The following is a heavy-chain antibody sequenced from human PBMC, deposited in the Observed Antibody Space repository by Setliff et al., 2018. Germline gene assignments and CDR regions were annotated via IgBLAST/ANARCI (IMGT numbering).Heavy chain of an antibody. Sequence: LSLPFSFSFSSLLLFYYCFFIHQPPLKLLSFLLTLSPSWSPYYNPSLKSRVTISVDTSKNQFSLKLTSVTAADTAVYYCARHGLQFLEWLSAFDYWGQGTLVTVSS. CDR2: LSPSWSP. CDR3: ARHGLQFLEWLSAFDY. CDR1: FSSLLLFYY. D-gene: IGHD3-3*01. V-gene: IGHV4-38-2*01. J-gene: IGHJ4*02.